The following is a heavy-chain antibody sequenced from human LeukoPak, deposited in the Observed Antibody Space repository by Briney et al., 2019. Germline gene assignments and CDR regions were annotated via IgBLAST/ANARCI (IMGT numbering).Heavy chain of an antibody. CDR1: GFTFSNYW. D-gene: IGHD2-15*01. J-gene: IGHJ6*03. CDR2: ISPDGKDT. V-gene: IGHV3-74*01. CDR3: AKDPDDRYCSGGSCFYYYYMDV. Sequence: PGGSLRLSCAASGFTFSNYWIYWVRQVPGKGLVWVSRISPDGKDTSHADSVKGRLTISRDNSKNTLYLQMNSLRAEDTAVYYCAKDPDDRYCSGGSCFYYYYMDVWGKGTTVTVSS.